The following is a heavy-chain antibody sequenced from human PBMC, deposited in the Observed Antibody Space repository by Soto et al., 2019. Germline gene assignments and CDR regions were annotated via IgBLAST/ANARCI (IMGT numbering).Heavy chain of an antibody. CDR3: ARGRYCLTGRCFPNWFDP. J-gene: IGHJ5*02. CDR2: IYHSGTT. V-gene: IGHV4-38-2*01. CDR1: GDSITSIYH. D-gene: IGHD2-15*01. Sequence: SETLSLTCAVSGDSITSIYHWAWIRQPPGRGLEWVASIYHSGTTYYNPSLKSRVTISVDTSKNQFSLNLRSVTAAHSAVYFCARGRYCLTGRCFPNWFDPWGQGALVTVSS.